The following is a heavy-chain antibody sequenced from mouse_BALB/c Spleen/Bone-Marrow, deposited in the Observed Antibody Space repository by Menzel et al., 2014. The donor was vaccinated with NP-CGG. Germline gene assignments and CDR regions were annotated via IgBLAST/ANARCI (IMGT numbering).Heavy chain of an antibody. D-gene: IGHD6-1*01. V-gene: IGHV3-8*02. CDR2: ISYSDST. Sequence: VQLKESGPSLVKPSQPLSLPCSVTGDSITSGYWNWIRTFPGNKLEYMGYISYSDSTYYNPSLKSRISITRDTSKNXSSLQLKSVTPGDPATYYCAGSSLLANPAWFAYWGQGTLVTVSA. CDR1: GDSITSGY. J-gene: IGHJ3*01. CDR3: AGSSLLANPAWFAY.